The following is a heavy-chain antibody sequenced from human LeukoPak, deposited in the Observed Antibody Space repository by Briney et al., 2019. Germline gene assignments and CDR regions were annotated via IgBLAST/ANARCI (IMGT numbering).Heavy chain of an antibody. CDR3: ARGYDFWSGYYTQRGYMDV. J-gene: IGHJ6*03. CDR1: GGSISSYY. D-gene: IGHD3-3*01. V-gene: IGHV4-59*01. CDR2: IYYSGST. Sequence: PSETLSLTCTVSGGSISSYYWSWIRQPPGKGLEWIGYIYYSGSTNYNPSLKSRVTISVDTSKNQFSLKLSSVTAADTAVYYCARGYDFWSGYYTQRGYMDVWGKGTTVTVSS.